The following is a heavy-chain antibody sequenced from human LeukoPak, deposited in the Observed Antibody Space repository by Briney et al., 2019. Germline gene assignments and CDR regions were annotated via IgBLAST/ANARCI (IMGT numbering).Heavy chain of an antibody. D-gene: IGHD3-3*01. CDR1: GYTFTSYY. CDR3: ATLGDVLRLFPLISLDGMDV. Sequence: ASVKVSCKASGYTFTSYYMHWVRQAPGQGLEWMGIINPSGGSTSYAQKFQGRVTMTRDTSTSTVYMELSSLRSDDTAVYYCATLGDVLRLFPLISLDGMDVWGQGTTVTVSS. J-gene: IGHJ6*02. V-gene: IGHV1-46*01. CDR2: INPSGGST.